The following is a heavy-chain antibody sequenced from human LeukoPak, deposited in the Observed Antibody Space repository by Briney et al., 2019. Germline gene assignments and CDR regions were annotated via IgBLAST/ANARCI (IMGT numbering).Heavy chain of an antibody. CDR1: GFTFSSSG. V-gene: IGHV3-33*01. CDR2: ILYNGSNK. D-gene: IGHD2-15*01. J-gene: IGHJ5*02. CDR3: ARAGGYCSGGSCYRGYSWFDP. Sequence: GGSLRLSCAASGFTFSSSGMHWVRQAPGKGLEWVAVILYNGSNKYYADSVKGRFTISRDKSKNTLYLQMNSLRVEDTAVYYCARAGGYCSGGSCYRGYSWFDPWGQGTPVTVSS.